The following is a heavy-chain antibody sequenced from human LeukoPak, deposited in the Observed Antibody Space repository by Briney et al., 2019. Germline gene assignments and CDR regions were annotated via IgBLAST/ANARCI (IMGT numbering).Heavy chain of an antibody. Sequence: PGGSLRLSCVASGFSFDNFAMHWVRQAPGTGLEWVSGISWNSVTRGYADSVKGRFTISRDNAKNSLYLQMNSLRPEDMALYYCAKDLVETYWEWYPLDYWGPGTLVTVSS. J-gene: IGHJ4*02. CDR2: ISWNSVTR. V-gene: IGHV3-9*03. D-gene: IGHD3-3*02. CDR3: AKDLVETYWEWYPLDY. CDR1: GFSFDNFA.